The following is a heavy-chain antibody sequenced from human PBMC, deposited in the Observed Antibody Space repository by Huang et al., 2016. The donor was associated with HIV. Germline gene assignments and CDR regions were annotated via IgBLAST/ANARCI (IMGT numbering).Heavy chain of an antibody. J-gene: IGHJ2*01. Sequence: QVQLLQSESELKKPGASVKVSCKASGYTFTNYGLNWVRQAPGQGLAWMGWINTKNVDPTYAHAFRGLLVYSVDTSIQSAYLLSDSVGSKDTAVYYCARTPPDTTLLTYCDLWGRGTLVIVSS. CDR1: GYTFTNYG. V-gene: IGHV7-4-1*01. CDR2: INTKNVDP. CDR3: ARTPPDTTLLTYCDL. D-gene: IGHD1-1*01.